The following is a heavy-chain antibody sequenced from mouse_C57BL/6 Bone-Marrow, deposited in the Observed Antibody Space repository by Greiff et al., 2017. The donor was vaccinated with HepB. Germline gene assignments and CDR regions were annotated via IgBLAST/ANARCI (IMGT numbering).Heavy chain of an antibody. CDR3: ARLLRWYYFDY. V-gene: IGHV5-6*02. Sequence: DVKLVESGGDLVKPGGSLKLSCAASGFTFSSYGMSWVRQTPDKRLEWVATISSGGSYTYYPASVKGRFTISRDNAKNTLYLQMSSLKSEDTAIYYCARLLRWYYFDYWGQGTTLTVSS. CDR2: ISSGGSYT. CDR1: GFTFSSYG. J-gene: IGHJ2*01. D-gene: IGHD1-1*02.